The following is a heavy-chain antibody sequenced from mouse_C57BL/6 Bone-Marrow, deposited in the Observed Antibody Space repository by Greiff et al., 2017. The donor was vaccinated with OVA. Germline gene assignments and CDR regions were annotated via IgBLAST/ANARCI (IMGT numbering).Heavy chain of an antibody. CDR2: IRNKANGYTT. Sequence: EVKVVESGGGLVQPGGSLSLSCAASGFTFTDYYMSWVRQPPGKALEWLGFIRNKANGYTTEYSASVKGRFTISRDNSQSILYLQMNALRAEDSATYYCASLILLRLGDYWYFDVWGTGTTVTVSS. CDR1: GFTFTDYY. V-gene: IGHV7-3*01. D-gene: IGHD1-2*01. J-gene: IGHJ1*03. CDR3: ASLILLRLGDYWYFDV.